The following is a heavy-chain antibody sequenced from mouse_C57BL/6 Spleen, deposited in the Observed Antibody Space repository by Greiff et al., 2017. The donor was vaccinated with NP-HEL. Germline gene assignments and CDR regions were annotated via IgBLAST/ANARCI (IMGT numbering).Heavy chain of an antibody. D-gene: IGHD1-1*01. J-gene: IGHJ2*01. Sequence: VKLQQSGPELVKPGASVKISCKASGYAFSSSWMNWVKQRPGKGLEWIGRIYPGDGDTNYNGKFKGKATLTADKSSSTAYMQLSSLTSEDSAVYFFARGGSSYVGGYYFDYWGQGTTLTVSS. CDR2: IYPGDGDT. CDR1: GYAFSSSW. CDR3: ARGGSSYVGGYYFDY. V-gene: IGHV1-82*01.